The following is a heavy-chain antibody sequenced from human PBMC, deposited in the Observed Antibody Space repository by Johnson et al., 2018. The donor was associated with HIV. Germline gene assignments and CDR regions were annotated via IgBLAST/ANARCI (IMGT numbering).Heavy chain of an antibody. CDR1: GFTFDDYA. D-gene: IGHD1-26*01. CDR3: AKDLFTEREDDVFDI. J-gene: IGHJ3*02. V-gene: IGHV3-13*01. CDR2: IGTAGDT. Sequence: VQLVESGGGLVQPGGSLRLSCAASGFTFDDYAMHWVRQAPGKGLEWVSAIGTAGDTYYPGSVKGRFTISRENAKNTLYLQMNSLRAEDTAVYYCAKDLFTEREDDVFDIWGQGTMVTVSS.